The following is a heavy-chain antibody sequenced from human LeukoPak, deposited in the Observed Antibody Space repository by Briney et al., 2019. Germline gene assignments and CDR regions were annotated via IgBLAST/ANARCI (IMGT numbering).Heavy chain of an antibody. J-gene: IGHJ4*02. Sequence: SETLSLTCTVSGGSISSSSYYWGWIRQPPGKGLEWIGSIYYSGSTYYNPSLKSRVTISVDTSKNQFSLKLSSVTAADTAVYYCERGIVVVLVRISHFDYWGQATLVTVSA. V-gene: IGHV4-39*01. CDR1: GGSISSSSYY. D-gene: IGHD3-22*01. CDR2: IYYSGST. CDR3: ERGIVVVLVRISHFDY.